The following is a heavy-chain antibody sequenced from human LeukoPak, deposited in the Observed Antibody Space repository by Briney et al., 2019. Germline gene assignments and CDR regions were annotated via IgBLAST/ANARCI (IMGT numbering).Heavy chain of an antibody. CDR2: IYYSGST. J-gene: IGHJ5*02. Sequence: SETLSLTCTVSGGSISSYYWSWIRQPPGKGLEWIGYIYYSGSTNYNPSLKSRVTISVDTSKNQFSLKLSSVTAADTAVYYCARWHGWFDPWGQGTLVTVSS. CDR3: ARWHGWFDP. CDR1: GGSISSYY. V-gene: IGHV4-59*01.